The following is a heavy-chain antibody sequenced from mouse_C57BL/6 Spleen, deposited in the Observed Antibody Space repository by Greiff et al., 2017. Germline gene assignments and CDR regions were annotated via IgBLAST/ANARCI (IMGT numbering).Heavy chain of an antibody. V-gene: IGHV1-15*01. CDR2: IDPETGGT. D-gene: IGHD1-1*01. CDR1: GYTFTDYE. J-gene: IGHJ2*01. CDR3: LRSDY. Sequence: HVPLHPSWSELVRPGASVTLSCKASGYTFTDYEMHWVKQTPVHGLEWIGAIDPETGGTAYNQKFKGKAILTADKSSSTAYMELRSLTSEDSAVYYCLRSDYWGQGTTLTVSS.